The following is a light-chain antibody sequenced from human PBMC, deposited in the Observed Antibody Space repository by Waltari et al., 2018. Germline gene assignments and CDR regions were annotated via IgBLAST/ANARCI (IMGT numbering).Light chain of an antibody. CDR3: CSYAGRGTYV. J-gene: IGLJ1*01. CDR2: EVF. V-gene: IGLV2-23*02. Sequence: QSALTQPASVSGTPGQSITISCSGTTSDVGSYDLVYWYQQHPGEAPQLLICEVFKRPPDPSSRFSGAKSGSTASLTISGLQPEDEADYYCCSYAGRGTYVFGSGTKVTVL. CDR1: TSDVGSYDL.